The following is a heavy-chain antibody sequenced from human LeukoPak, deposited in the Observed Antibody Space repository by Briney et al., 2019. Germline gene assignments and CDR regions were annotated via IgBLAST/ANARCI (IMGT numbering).Heavy chain of an antibody. CDR1: GYTFTGYY. J-gene: IGHJ5*02. D-gene: IGHD6-6*01. Sequence: ASVKVSCKASGYTFTGYYMHWVRQAPGQGLEWMGWINPNSGGTNYAQKFQGRVTMTRDTSITTAYMELSRLRSDDTAVYYCARVKQLVPNWFDPWGQGTLVTVSS. CDR2: INPNSGGT. V-gene: IGHV1-2*02. CDR3: ARVKQLVPNWFDP.